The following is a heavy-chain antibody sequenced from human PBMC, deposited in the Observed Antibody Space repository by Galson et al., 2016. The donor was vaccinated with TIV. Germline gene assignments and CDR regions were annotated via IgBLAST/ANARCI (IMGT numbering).Heavy chain of an antibody. V-gene: IGHV1-69*13. Sequence: SVKVSCKASGGSFSNYYINWGRQAPGQGPEWMGGIVPIYRSPKYARRFQGRVPITADESTSTVVGELTSLTSDDTATYYCARPSDSSWYFDLWGRGTQVIVSS. CDR2: IVPIYRSP. D-gene: IGHD6-13*01. CDR3: ARPSDSSWYFDL. CDR1: GGSFSNYY. J-gene: IGHJ2*01.